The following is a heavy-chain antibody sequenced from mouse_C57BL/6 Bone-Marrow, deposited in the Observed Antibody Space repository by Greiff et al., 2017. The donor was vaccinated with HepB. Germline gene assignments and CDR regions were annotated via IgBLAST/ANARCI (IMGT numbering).Heavy chain of an antibody. CDR3: ARGYAAWFAY. CDR2: ISSGGSYT. CDR1: GFTFSSYG. V-gene: IGHV5-6*01. D-gene: IGHD2-14*01. Sequence: EVKLMESGGDLVKPGGSLKLSCAASGFTFSSYGMSWVRQTPDKRLEWVATISSGGSYTYYPDSVKGRFTISRDNAKNTLYLQMSSLKAEDTAMYYCARGYAAWFAYWGQGTLVTVSA. J-gene: IGHJ3*01.